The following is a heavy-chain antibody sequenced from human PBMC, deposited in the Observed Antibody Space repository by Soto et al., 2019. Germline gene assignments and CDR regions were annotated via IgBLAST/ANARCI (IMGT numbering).Heavy chain of an antibody. CDR2: IWYDGSNK. CDR3: ARGDYDILTGLELFGGDSDMDV. Sequence: GGSLRLSCAASGFTFSSYGMHWVRQAPGKGLEWVAVIWYDGSNKYYADSVKGRFTISRDNSKNTLYLQMNSLRAEDTAVYYCARGDYDILTGLELFGGDSDMDVWGKGTTVTVSS. V-gene: IGHV3-33*01. D-gene: IGHD3-9*01. J-gene: IGHJ6*03. CDR1: GFTFSSYG.